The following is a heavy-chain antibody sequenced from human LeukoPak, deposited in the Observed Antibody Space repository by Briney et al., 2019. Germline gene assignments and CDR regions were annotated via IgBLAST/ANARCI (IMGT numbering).Heavy chain of an antibody. J-gene: IGHJ6*03. V-gene: IGHV3-21*01. D-gene: IGHD6-6*01. Sequence: SCKAPGYTFSSYSMSWGRERPGRGLGWVSSIGSSSSYIYYADSVKSRFTICRDNAKNSLYQQKNSLRAEDTAVYYCARAIAARGYYYYMDVWGKGTTVTVSS. CDR3: ARAIAARGYYYYMDV. CDR1: GYTFSSYS. CDR2: IGSSSSYI.